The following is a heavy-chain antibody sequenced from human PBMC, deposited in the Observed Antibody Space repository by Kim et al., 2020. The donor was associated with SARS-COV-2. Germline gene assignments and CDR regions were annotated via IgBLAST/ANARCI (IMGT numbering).Heavy chain of an antibody. CDR2: IYYSGST. V-gene: IGHV4-39*01. Sequence: SETLSLTCTVSGGSISSSSYYWGWIRQPPGKGLEWIGSIYYSGSTYYNPSLKSRVTISVDTSKNQFSLKLSSVTAADTAVYYCARHYGRSSWYGNWFDPWGQGTLVTVSS. CDR1: GGSISSSSYY. D-gene: IGHD6-13*01. J-gene: IGHJ5*02. CDR3: ARHYGRSSWYGNWFDP.